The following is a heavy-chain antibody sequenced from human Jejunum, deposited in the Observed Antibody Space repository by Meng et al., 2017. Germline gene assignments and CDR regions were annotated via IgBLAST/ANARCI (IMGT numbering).Heavy chain of an antibody. Sequence: GGSLRLSCAASEFSISGSAMHWVRQASGKGLEWVGRIRTRPNNYATEYGASVKGRFTISRDDSKNTVYLQMNSLRAEDTALYYCASGTWDYGFFDYWGQGTLVTVSS. V-gene: IGHV3-73*01. CDR1: EFSISGSA. D-gene: IGHD4-17*01. J-gene: IGHJ4*02. CDR2: IRTRPNNYAT. CDR3: ASGTWDYGFFDY.